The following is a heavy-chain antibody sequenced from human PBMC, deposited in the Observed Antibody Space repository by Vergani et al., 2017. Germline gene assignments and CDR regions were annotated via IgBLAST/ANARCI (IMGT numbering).Heavy chain of an antibody. V-gene: IGHV1-69*01. CDR1: GGTFSSYA. Sequence: QVQLVQSGAEVKKPGSSVKVSCKASGGTFSSYAISWVRQAPGQGLEWMGGIIPFFGPANSAHKFQGRVTITADESTSTAYMELSSLRYDDTAVYYCARSESRDGYSFAFDIWGQGTMVTVSS. CDR3: ARSESRDGYSFAFDI. J-gene: IGHJ3*02. CDR2: IIPFFGPA. D-gene: IGHD5-24*01.